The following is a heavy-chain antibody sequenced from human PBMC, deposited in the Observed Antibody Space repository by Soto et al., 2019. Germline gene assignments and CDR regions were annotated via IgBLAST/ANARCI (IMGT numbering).Heavy chain of an antibody. CDR1: GFTFSSYS. D-gene: IGHD3-10*01. V-gene: IGHV3-23*01. CDR3: AKKVNSGPGSQYFDY. Sequence: QPGGSLRLSCAASGFTFSSYSMSWVRQAPGKGLEWVSGFRTSGDGGTTYYADSVMGRFTISRDNSKNMLFLQMNSLRAEDTAIYYCAKKVNSGPGSQYFDYWGQGTLVTVSS. CDR2: FRTSGDGGTT. J-gene: IGHJ4*02.